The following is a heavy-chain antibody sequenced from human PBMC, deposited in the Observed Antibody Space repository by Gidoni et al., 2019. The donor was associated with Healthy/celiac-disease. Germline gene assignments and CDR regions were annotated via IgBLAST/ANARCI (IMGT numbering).Heavy chain of an antibody. D-gene: IGHD3-22*01. Sequence: QVQLVQSGAEVKKPGASVKVSCKASGYTFTSYYMHWVRQAPGQGLEWMGIINPSGGSTSYAQKFQGRVTMTRDTSTSTVYMELSSLRSEDTAVYYCARGYYDSSGYYGGIGGAAFDYWGQGTLVTVSS. CDR2: INPSGGST. CDR3: ARGYYDSSGYYGGIGGAAFDY. CDR1: GYTFTSYY. V-gene: IGHV1-46*01. J-gene: IGHJ4*02.